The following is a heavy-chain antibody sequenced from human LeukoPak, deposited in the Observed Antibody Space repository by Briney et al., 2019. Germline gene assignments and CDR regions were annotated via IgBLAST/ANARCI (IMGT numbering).Heavy chain of an antibody. J-gene: IGHJ4*02. CDR2: IYPDDSDT. CDR3: ATGSGRYYFDY. V-gene: IGHV5-51*01. D-gene: IGHD3-3*01. Sequence: GESLKISCKGSGYSFATYWIAWVRQMPGKGLEWMGIIYPDDSDTGYSPSFQGQVTISADKSISTAYLQWNSLKASDTAMFYCATGSGRYYFDYWGQGTLVTVSS. CDR1: GYSFATYW.